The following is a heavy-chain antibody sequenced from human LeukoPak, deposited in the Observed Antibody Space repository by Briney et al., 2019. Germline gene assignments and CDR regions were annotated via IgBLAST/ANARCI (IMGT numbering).Heavy chain of an antibody. CDR2: INHSGST. CDR1: GGSFSGYY. Sequence: SETLSLTCAVYGGSFSGYYWSWIRQPPGKGLEWIGEINHSGSTYYNPSLKSRVTISVDTSKNQFSLKLSSVTAADTAVYYCARRDRWDPRAFDYWGQGTLVTVSS. CDR3: ARRDRWDPRAFDY. D-gene: IGHD1-26*01. J-gene: IGHJ4*02. V-gene: IGHV4-34*01.